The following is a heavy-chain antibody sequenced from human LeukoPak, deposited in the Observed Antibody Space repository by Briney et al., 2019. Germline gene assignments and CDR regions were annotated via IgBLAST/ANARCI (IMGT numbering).Heavy chain of an antibody. D-gene: IGHD5-24*01. CDR1: GGSFSGYY. V-gene: IGHV4-34*01. Sequence: PSETLSLTCAVYGGSFSGYYWSWIRQPPGKGLEWIGEINHSGSTNYNPSLKSRVTISVDTSKNRFSLKLSSVTAADTAVYYCARGDGRDGYNYGYWGQGTLVTVSS. CDR3: ARGDGRDGYNYGY. J-gene: IGHJ4*02. CDR2: INHSGST.